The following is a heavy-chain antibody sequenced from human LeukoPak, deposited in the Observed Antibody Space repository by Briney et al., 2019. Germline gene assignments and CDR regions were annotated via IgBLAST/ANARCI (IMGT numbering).Heavy chain of an antibody. V-gene: IGHV3-11*01. CDR3: ALGTINKDYYFGMDV. D-gene: IGHD2-8*01. J-gene: IGHJ6*02. Sequence: PGGSLRLSCTAFGFTFGDYDMSWFRQAPGKGLEWLSYISNSGSTVFYADSVKGRFTVSRDNAKRSLYLQIESLRDDDTAVYHCALGTINKDYYFGMDVWGQGTTVTVSS. CDR2: ISNSGSTV. CDR1: GFTFGDYD.